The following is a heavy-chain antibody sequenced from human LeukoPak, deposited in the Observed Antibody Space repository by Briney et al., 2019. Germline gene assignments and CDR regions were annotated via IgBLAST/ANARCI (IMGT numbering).Heavy chain of an antibody. Sequence: ASVKVSCRASGYTFTSYYMHWVRQAPGQGLEWMGIINPSGGSTSYAQKFQGRVTMTRDTSTSTVYMELSSLRSEGTAVYYCARDSIFLEKPHYYGSGSPNLYFDYWGQGTLVTVSS. V-gene: IGHV1-46*01. CDR2: INPSGGST. D-gene: IGHD3-10*01. J-gene: IGHJ4*02. CDR3: ARDSIFLEKPHYYGSGSPNLYFDY. CDR1: GYTFTSYY.